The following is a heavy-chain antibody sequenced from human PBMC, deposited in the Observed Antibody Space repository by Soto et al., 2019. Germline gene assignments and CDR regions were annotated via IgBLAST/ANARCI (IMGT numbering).Heavy chain of an antibody. Sequence: GGSLRLSCAASGFTFSSYAMSWVRQAPGKGLEWVSAISGSGGSTYYADSVKGRFTISRDNSKNTLYLQMNSLRAEDTAVYYCAKDLGSIFGVVTTPRNWFDPWGQGTLVTVSS. J-gene: IGHJ5*02. D-gene: IGHD3-3*01. CDR1: GFTFSSYA. CDR3: AKDLGSIFGVVTTPRNWFDP. V-gene: IGHV3-23*01. CDR2: ISGSGGST.